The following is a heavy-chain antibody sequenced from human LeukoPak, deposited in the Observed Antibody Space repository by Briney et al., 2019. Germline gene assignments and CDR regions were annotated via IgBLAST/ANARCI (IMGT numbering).Heavy chain of an antibody. J-gene: IGHJ4*02. D-gene: IGHD5-18*01. CDR3: ARGGGYSYGSFDY. CDR1: GVIFSNYW. CDR2: INRDWSST. V-gene: IGHV3-74*01. Sequence: QSGGSLRLSCAASGVIFSNYWMHWVRQAPAKGLVWVSRINRDWSSTSYADSVKGRFTISRDNAKNTLYLQMNSLRAEDTAVYYCARGGGYSYGSFDYWGQGTLVTVSS.